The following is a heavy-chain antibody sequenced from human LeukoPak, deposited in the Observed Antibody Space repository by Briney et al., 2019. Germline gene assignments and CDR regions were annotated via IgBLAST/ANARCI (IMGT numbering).Heavy chain of an antibody. Sequence: SETLSLTCTVSGVSISSSFYYWGWIRQPPGKGLEWIGSIYYSGSTYYNPSLKSRVTISVDTSKNQFSLKLTSVTAADTAVYYCASPVLLWFGELFDRGPVDYWGQGTLVTVSS. V-gene: IGHV4-39*01. J-gene: IGHJ4*02. CDR3: ASPVLLWFGELFDRGPVDY. D-gene: IGHD3-10*01. CDR2: IYYSGST. CDR1: GVSISSSFYY.